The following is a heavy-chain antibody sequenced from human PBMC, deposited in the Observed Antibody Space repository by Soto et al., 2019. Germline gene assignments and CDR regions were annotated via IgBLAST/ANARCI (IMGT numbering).Heavy chain of an antibody. D-gene: IGHD3-9*01. CDR1: GGTFSSYA. CDR2: IIPIFGTA. Sequence: WASVKISCKASGGTFSSYAISWVRQAPGQGLELMGGIIPIFGTANYAQKFQGRVTITADESTSTAYMELSSLRSEDTAVYYCAREGFSYDKGYYYYYGMDVWGQGTTVTVYS. V-gene: IGHV1-69*13. J-gene: IGHJ6*02. CDR3: AREGFSYDKGYYYYYGMDV.